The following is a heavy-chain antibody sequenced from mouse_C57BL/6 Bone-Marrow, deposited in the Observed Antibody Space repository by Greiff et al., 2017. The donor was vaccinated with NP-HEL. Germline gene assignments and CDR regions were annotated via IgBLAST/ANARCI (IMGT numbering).Heavy chain of an antibody. V-gene: IGHV1-80*01. CDR3: ARGDYGSSRFGYAMDY. CDR2: IYPGDGDT. J-gene: IGHJ4*01. Sequence: VKLQESGAELVKPGASVKISCKASGYAFSSYWMNWVKERPGKGLEWIGQIYPGDGDTKYNGKFKGKATLTADKSSSTAYMQVSSLTSDDSAVFFWARGDYGSSRFGYAMDYWGQGTSVTVSS. CDR1: GYAFSSYW. D-gene: IGHD1-1*01.